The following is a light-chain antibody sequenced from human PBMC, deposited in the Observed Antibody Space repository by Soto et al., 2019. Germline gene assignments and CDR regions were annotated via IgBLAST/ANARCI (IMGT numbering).Light chain of an antibody. J-gene: IGKJ4*01. V-gene: IGKV3-15*01. CDR1: QSVSSN. CDR3: QQYDKWPPLT. CDR2: GAS. Sequence: EIVMTQSPATLSVSPGERATLSCRASQSVSSNLAWYQQKPGQPPTLLIYGASTRAIGIPARFSGSGSGTEFTLTISRLQSEDFAVYYCQQYDKWPPLTFGGGTKVDIK.